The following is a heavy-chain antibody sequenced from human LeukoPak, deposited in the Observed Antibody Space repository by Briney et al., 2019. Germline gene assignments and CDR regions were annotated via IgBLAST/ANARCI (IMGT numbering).Heavy chain of an antibody. J-gene: IGHJ5*02. CDR2: ISSSGSTI. D-gene: IGHD3-22*01. CDR1: GFTFSSYE. CDR3: ASGGYQFNWFDP. Sequence: PGGSLRLSCAASGFTFSSYEMNWVRQAPGKGLEWVSYISSSGSTIYYADSVKGRFTISRDNAKNSLYLQMNSLRAEDTAVYYCASGGYQFNWFDPWGQGTLVTVSS. V-gene: IGHV3-48*03.